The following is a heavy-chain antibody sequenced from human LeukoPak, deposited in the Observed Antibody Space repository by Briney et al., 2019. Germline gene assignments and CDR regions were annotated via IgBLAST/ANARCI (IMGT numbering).Heavy chain of an antibody. J-gene: IGHJ4*02. D-gene: IGHD6-13*01. CDR2: IHSGGSS. V-gene: IGHV3-53*01. CDR3: ARGPAAGNFIEF. Sequence: GGSLRLSCTASGFTFSHNYIHWVRQAPGKGLEWVSVIHSGGSSYHADSVKGRFTISRDNSKNTVFLQLNSLRAEDTAVYYCARGPAAGNFIEFWGQGTLVTVSS. CDR1: GFTFSHNY.